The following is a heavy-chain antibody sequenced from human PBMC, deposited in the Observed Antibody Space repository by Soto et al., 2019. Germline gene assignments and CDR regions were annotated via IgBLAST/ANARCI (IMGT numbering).Heavy chain of an antibody. V-gene: IGHV3-21*01. CDR1: GFTFSSYS. Sequence: SLRLSCAASGFTFSSYSMNWVRQAPGKGLEWVSSISSSSSYIYYADSVKGRFTISRDNAKNSLYLQMNSLRAEDTAVYYCARVGPGYYDSSGHPYYFDYWGQGTLVTVSS. D-gene: IGHD3-22*01. CDR3: ARVGPGYYDSSGHPYYFDY. J-gene: IGHJ4*02. CDR2: ISSSSSYI.